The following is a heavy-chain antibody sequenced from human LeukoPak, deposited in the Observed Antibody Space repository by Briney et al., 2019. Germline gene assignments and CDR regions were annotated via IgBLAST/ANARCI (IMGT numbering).Heavy chain of an antibody. D-gene: IGHD3-22*01. J-gene: IGHJ4*02. CDR1: GFTFSNYA. CDR3: ARDPLRNYYDSSGYHDY. V-gene: IGHV3-21*01. CDR2: ISSSSSYI. Sequence: PGGSLRLSCTASGFTFSNYAMSWVRQAPGKGLEWVSSISSSSSYIYYADSVKGRFTISRDNAKNSLYLQMNSLRAEDTAVYYCARDPLRNYYDSSGYHDYWGQGTLVTVSS.